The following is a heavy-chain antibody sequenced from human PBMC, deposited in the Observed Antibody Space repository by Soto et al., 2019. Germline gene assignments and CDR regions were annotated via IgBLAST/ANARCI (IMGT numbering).Heavy chain of an antibody. CDR1: GYTFTSSY. V-gene: IGHV1-46*01. D-gene: IGHD6-25*01. Sequence: ASVKVSCRASGYTFTSSYMHWVRQAPGQGLEWMGIIDPSGGSTSYAQKFQGRVTMTRDTSTSTVYMELSSLRSEDTAAYYCARMRIAAASSDYYYYYGMDVWGQGTTVTVSS. CDR3: ARMRIAAASSDYYYYYGMDV. CDR2: IDPSGGST. J-gene: IGHJ6*02.